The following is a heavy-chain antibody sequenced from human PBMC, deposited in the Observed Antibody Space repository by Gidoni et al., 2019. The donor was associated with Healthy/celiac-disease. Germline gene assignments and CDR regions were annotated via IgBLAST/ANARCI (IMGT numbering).Heavy chain of an antibody. J-gene: IGHJ4*02. CDR2: IWYDGSNK. Sequence: QVQLVESGGGVVQPGRSLRLSCAASGFTFSSYGMPWVRQAPGKGLEGVAVIWYDGSNKYYADSVKGRFTISRDNSKNTLYLQMNSLRAEDTAVYYCARGMGGVDIVATILGYFDYWGQGTLVTVSS. V-gene: IGHV3-33*01. D-gene: IGHD5-12*01. CDR3: ARGMGGVDIVATILGYFDY. CDR1: GFTFSSYG.